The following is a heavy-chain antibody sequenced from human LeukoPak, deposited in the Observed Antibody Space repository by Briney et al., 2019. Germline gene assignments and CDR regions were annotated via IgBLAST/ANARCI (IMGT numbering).Heavy chain of an antibody. Sequence: ASVKVSCKTSGYTFTGYYMHWVRQAPGQGLEWMGWISAYNGNTNYAQKLQGRVTMTTDTSTSTAYMELRSLRSDDTAVYYCARDHGGLDPWGQGTLVTVSS. CDR1: GYTFTGYY. J-gene: IGHJ5*02. CDR2: ISAYNGNT. CDR3: ARDHGGLDP. V-gene: IGHV1-18*01.